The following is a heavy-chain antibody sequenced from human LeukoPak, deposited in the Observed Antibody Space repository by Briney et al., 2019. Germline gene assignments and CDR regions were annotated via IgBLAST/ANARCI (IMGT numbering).Heavy chain of an antibody. CDR1: GGSFSGYY. Sequence: PSETLSLTCAVYGGSFSGYYWSWIRQPPGKGLEWIGEINHSGSTNYNPSLKSRVTISVDTSKNQFSLKLSSVTAADTAVYYCARSLGSSWSLGYYYYGMDVWGQGTTVTVSS. CDR2: INHSGST. V-gene: IGHV4-34*01. D-gene: IGHD6-13*01. CDR3: ARSLGSSWSLGYYYYGMDV. J-gene: IGHJ6*02.